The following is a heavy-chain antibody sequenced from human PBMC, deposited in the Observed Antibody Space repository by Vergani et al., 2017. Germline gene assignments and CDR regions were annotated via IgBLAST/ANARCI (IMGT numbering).Heavy chain of an antibody. J-gene: IGHJ6*02. CDR1: GFTFSDHY. CDR3: ARETDIGSSVSYNYYAMDV. CDR2: MSSGDSI. D-gene: IGHD3-10*01. Sequence: QVQLVESGGGLVKPGGSLRLSCAASGFTFSDHYMSWVRQAPGKGLEWISYMSSGDSIYYADSVKGRFTVSRDNTKNTLYLQMNSLRAEDTAVYYCARETDIGSSVSYNYYAMDVWGQGTTVSVSS. V-gene: IGHV3-11*04.